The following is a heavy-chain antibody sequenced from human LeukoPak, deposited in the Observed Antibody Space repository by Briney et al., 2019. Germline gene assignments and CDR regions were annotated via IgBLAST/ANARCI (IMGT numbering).Heavy chain of an antibody. D-gene: IGHD6-6*01. J-gene: IGHJ4*02. CDR2: ISYDGNNK. V-gene: IGHV3-30*18. Sequence: GGSLRLSCAASGFTFSSYGFHWVRQAPGKGLEWVAVISYDGNNKYYADSVKGRFTISRDNSRNTLYLQMNSLSAEDTAVYYCAKDRSSSSPDYWGQGTLVTVSS. CDR1: GFTFSSYG. CDR3: AKDRSSSSPDY.